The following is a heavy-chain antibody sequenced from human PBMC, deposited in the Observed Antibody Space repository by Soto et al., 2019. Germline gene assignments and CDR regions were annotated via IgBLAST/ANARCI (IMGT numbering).Heavy chain of an antibody. CDR3: ARERKFDFWRKGLDV. Sequence: QAQLVQSGAEVKKPGASVKVSCKASGYTFTSYDINWVRQAPGQGLEWLEWMDPNSGSTGYAQNFQGRVTMTRNISINTAHMELSSLRSEDTAVYYCARERKFDFWRKGLDVWGQGTTVTVSS. V-gene: IGHV1-8*01. CDR1: GYTFTSYD. J-gene: IGHJ6*02. D-gene: IGHD3-3*01. CDR2: MDPNSGST.